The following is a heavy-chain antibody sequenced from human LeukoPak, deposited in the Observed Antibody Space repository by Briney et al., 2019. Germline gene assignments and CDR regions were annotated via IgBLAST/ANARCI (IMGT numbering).Heavy chain of an antibody. CDR1: GFTFSSYE. CDR2: ISSSGSTI. V-gene: IGHV3-48*03. J-gene: IGHJ4*02. D-gene: IGHD3-10*01. CDR3: ARGGMVRSSDY. Sequence: GGSLRLSCAASGFTFSSYEMNWVRQAPGKGLEWVSYISSSGSTIYYADSVKGRFTISRDNAKNSLYLQMNSLRAEDTAVYYCARGGMVRSSDYWGQGTLVTVSS.